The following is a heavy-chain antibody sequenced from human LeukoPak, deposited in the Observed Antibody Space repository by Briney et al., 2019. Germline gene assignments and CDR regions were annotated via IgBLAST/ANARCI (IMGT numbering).Heavy chain of an antibody. CDR2: INTNTGNP. D-gene: IGHD2-15*01. J-gene: IGHJ3*02. CDR3: ARALPQGAFDI. V-gene: IGHV7-4-1*02. CDR1: GYTFTGYY. Sequence: ASVKVSCKASGYTFTGYYIHWVRQAPGQGLEWMGWINTNTGNPTYAQGFTGRFVFSLDTSVSTAYLQISSLKAEDTAVYYCARALPQGAFDIWGQGTMVTVSS.